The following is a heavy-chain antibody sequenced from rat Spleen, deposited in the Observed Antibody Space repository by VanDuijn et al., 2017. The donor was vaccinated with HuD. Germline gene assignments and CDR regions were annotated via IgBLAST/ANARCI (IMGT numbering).Heavy chain of an antibody. V-gene: IGHV5-29*01. CDR2: ISYDGSST. CDR3: ASPGVQQNWFAY. CDR1: GFTFSDYY. Sequence: EVQLVESDGGLVQPGRSLKLSCAASGFTFSDYYMAWVRQAPTKGLEWVATISYDGSSTYYRDPVKGRFTISRDNAKSTLYLQMDSLRSEDTATYSCASPGVQQNWFAYWGQGTLVTVSS. J-gene: IGHJ3*01. D-gene: IGHD1-5*01.